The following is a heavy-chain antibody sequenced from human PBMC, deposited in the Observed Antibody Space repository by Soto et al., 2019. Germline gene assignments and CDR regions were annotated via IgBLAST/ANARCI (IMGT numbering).Heavy chain of an antibody. D-gene: IGHD6-13*01. CDR2: IYYSGST. Sequence: SETLSLTCTVSGGSISSYYWSWIRQPPGKGLEWIGYIYYSGSTNYNPSLKSRVTISVDTSKNQFSLKLSSVTAADTAVYYCASLTRSGQQLALDYWGQGTLVTVSS. J-gene: IGHJ4*02. CDR1: GGSISSYY. V-gene: IGHV4-59*01. CDR3: ASLTRSGQQLALDY.